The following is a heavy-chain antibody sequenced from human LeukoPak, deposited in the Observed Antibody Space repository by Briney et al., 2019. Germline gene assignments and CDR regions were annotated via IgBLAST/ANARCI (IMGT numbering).Heavy chain of an antibody. CDR1: GGTFSSYA. CDR3: AAAGGVAAAGTMGWFDP. D-gene: IGHD6-13*01. Sequence: SVKVSCKASGGTFSSYAISWVRQAPGQGLEWMGGIIPIFGTANYAQKFQGRVTITADESTSTAYMELSSLRSEDTAVYYCAAAGGVAAAGTMGWFDPWGQGTLVTVSS. CDR2: IIPIFGTA. V-gene: IGHV1-69*13. J-gene: IGHJ5*02.